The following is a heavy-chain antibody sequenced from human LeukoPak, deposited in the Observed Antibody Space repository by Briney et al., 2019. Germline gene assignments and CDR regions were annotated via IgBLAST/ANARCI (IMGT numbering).Heavy chain of an antibody. V-gene: IGHV4-31*03. CDR2: IYYSGTT. J-gene: IGHJ6*02. D-gene: IGHD2-2*01. CDR1: GGSISSDGYY. Sequence: PSETLSLTCTVSGGSISSDGYYWTWIRQHPGKGLEWIGYIYYSGTTYYNPSLESRVTLSVDTSKNQFSLKLSSVTAADTAVYYCARGLGYCSSTSCSDYGMDVWGQGTTVTVSS. CDR3: ARGLGYCSSTSCSDYGMDV.